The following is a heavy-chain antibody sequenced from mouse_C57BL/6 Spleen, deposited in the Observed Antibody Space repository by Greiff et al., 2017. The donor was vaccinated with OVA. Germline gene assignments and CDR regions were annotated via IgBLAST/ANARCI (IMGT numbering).Heavy chain of an antibody. J-gene: IGHJ4*01. Sequence: EVKLVESGPGLVKPSQSLSLTCSVTGYSITSGYYWNWIRQFPGNKLEWMGYISYDGSNNYNPSLKNRISITRDTSKNQFFLKLNSVTTEDTATYYCARRVSNYYAMDYWGQGTSVTVSS. CDR2: ISYDGSN. CDR3: ARRVSNYYAMDY. D-gene: IGHD2-5*01. V-gene: IGHV3-6*01. CDR1: GYSITSGYY.